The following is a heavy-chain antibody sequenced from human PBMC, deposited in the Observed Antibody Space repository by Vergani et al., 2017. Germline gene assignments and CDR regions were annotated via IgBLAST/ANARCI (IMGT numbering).Heavy chain of an antibody. CDR1: EYSFGNYW. V-gene: IGHV5-51*01. Sequence: EVALVQSGTEMTKPGESLKISCKGSEYSFGNYWIGWVRQMPGKGLEWMGIIYPADSDTRYSPSFQGPVNISADKSISTAFLQWDSLKASDTALYYCARHTTYTDSWGQGTLVTVSS. CDR3: ARHTTYTDS. D-gene: IGHD1-1*01. J-gene: IGHJ4*02. CDR2: IYPADSDT.